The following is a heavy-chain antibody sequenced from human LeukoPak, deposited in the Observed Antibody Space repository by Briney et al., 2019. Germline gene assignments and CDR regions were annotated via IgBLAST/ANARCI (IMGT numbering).Heavy chain of an antibody. CDR3: ARYGALHDAFDI. V-gene: IGHV4-38-2*02. Sequence: SETLSLTCTVSGYSISRDYYWGWIRQPPGKGLEWIGSIYLSGRTYYNPSLNSRITISVDTSKNQFSLRLSSVTAADTAMYYCARYGALHDAFDIWGQGTMVTVSS. CDR1: GYSISRDYY. CDR2: IYLSGRT. D-gene: IGHD4-17*01. J-gene: IGHJ3*02.